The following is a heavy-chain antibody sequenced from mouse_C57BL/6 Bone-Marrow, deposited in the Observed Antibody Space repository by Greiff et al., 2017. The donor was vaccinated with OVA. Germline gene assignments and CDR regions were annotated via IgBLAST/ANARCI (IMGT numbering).Heavy chain of an antibody. CDR2: IYPGSGNT. CDR1: GYSFTSYY. CDR3: ARLELLWLREDYFDY. D-gene: IGHD2-2*01. Sequence: QVQLQQSGPELVKPGASVKISCKASGYSFTSYYIHWVKQRPGQGLEWIGWIYPGSGNTKYNEKFKGKATLTADTSSSTAYMQLSSLTSEDSAVYYCARLELLWLREDYFDYWGQGTTLTVSS. J-gene: IGHJ2*01. V-gene: IGHV1-66*01.